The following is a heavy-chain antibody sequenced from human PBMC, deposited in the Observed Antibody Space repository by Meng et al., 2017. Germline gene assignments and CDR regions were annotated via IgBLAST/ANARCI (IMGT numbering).Heavy chain of an antibody. J-gene: IGHJ5*02. Sequence: VTLHDRGVGLLKPSVTLPLTCAVYGVSFSGYYWIWIRQPPGKGLEWIGEINHSGSTNYTPSLKSRVTISVDTSKNQFSLKLSSVTAADTAVYYCARRRGGSSDWFDPWGQGTLVTVSS. CDR1: GVSFSGYY. D-gene: IGHD6-6*01. CDR2: INHSGST. V-gene: IGHV4-34*01. CDR3: ARRRGGSSDWFDP.